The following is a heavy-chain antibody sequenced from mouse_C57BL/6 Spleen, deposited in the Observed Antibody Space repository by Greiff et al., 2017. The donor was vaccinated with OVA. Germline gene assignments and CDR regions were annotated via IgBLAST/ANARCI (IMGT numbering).Heavy chain of an antibody. J-gene: IGHJ4*01. CDR2: ISSGSSTI. Sequence: EVKLMESGGGLVKPGGSLKLSCAASGFTFSDYGMHWVRQAPEKGLEWVAYISSGSSTIYYADTVKGRFTISRDNAKNTLFLQMTSLRSEDTAMYYCARGGGNHAMDYWGQGTSVTVSS. D-gene: IGHD2-1*01. CDR1: GFTFSDYG. V-gene: IGHV5-17*01. CDR3: ARGGGNHAMDY.